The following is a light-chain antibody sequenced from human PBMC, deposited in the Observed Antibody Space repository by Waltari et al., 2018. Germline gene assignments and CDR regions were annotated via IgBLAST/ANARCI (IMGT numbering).Light chain of an antibody. CDR3: QQYYGIPT. J-gene: IGKJ1*01. CDR1: QSFLYRSSSQNY. CDR2: WAS. Sequence: DIVMTPSPDSLAVSLGERASIHCKSSQSFLYRSSSQNYLAWYQQKPGQPPKLLITWASTRESGVPDRFSGSGSGTDFTLTISSLQAEDVAVYFCQQYYGIPTFGQGTKVEIK. V-gene: IGKV4-1*01.